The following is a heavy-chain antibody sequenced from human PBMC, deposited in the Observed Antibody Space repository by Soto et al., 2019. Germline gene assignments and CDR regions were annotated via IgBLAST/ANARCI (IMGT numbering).Heavy chain of an antibody. CDR3: ARVLGQQLVAH. CDR2: ISAYNGNK. CDR1: GYSFTSYG. Sequence: QVQLVQSGAEVKKPGASVKVSCKASGYSFTSYGISWVRQAPGQGLEWMGWISAYNGNKKYAQKLQGRVTRTTDTPTSTAYMELRRLRSDDTAVYNCARVLGQQLVAHWGQGTLVTVSS. V-gene: IGHV1-18*01. J-gene: IGHJ4*02. D-gene: IGHD6-13*01.